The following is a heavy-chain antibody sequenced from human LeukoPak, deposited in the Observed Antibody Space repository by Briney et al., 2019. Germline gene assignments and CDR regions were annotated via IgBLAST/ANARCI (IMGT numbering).Heavy chain of an antibody. CDR3: ARVFPTYYDILTGSYYYYYMDV. CDR1: GYSISSSYY. J-gene: IGHJ6*03. CDR2: IYYSGST. D-gene: IGHD3-9*01. V-gene: IGHV4-38-2*02. Sequence: PSETLSLTCTVSGYSISSSYYWGWIRQPPGKGLEWIGSIYYSGSTYYNPSLKSRVTISVDTSKNQFSLKLSSVTAADTAVYYCARVFPTYYDILTGSYYYYYMDVWGKGTTVTVSS.